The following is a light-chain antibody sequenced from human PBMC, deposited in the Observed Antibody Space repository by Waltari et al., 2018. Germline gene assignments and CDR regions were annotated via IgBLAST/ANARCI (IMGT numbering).Light chain of an antibody. CDR2: DGS. J-gene: IGKJ3*01. V-gene: IGKV3-11*01. CDR3: QHRNHWPPLFT. CDR1: QSVSGY. Sequence: VLTQSPATLSLSPGERATLSCRASQSVSGYFARYPQEPGPAPRLPIYDGSNRATGIPPRFSGSGSGTDCTLTISSLEPEDFAVYYCQHRNHWPPLFTFGPGTKVVF.